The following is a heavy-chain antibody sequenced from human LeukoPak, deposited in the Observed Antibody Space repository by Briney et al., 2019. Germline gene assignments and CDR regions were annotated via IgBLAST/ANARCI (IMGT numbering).Heavy chain of an antibody. D-gene: IGHD2-8*01. J-gene: IGHJ3*02. CDR3: ARDRRIQLMVYAIGDDAFDI. V-gene: IGHV4-39*02. CDR2: IYYSGST. Sequence: SETLSLTCTVSGGSISSSSYYWGWIRQPPGKGLEWIGTIYYSGSTYYNPSLKSRVTISVDTSKNQFSLKLSSVTAADTAVYYCARDRRIQLMVYAIGDDAFDIWGQGTMVTVSS. CDR1: GGSISSSSYY.